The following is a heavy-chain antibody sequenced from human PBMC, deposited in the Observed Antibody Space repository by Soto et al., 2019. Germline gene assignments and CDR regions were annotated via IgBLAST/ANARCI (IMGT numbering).Heavy chain of an antibody. V-gene: IGHV1-18*01. J-gene: IGHJ5*02. Sequence: WLHQENGQRLEWMGWISAYNGQTDYAQNFQGRVTMATDTSTNTAYMELRNLRSDDTAVYYCARDPHDFWSHYFFDPSGQGTLVTGSS. CDR3: ARDPHDFWSHYFFDP. CDR2: ISAYNGQT. D-gene: IGHD3-3*01.